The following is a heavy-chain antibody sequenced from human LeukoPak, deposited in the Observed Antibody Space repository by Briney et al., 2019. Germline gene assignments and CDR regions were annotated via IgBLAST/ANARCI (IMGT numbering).Heavy chain of an antibody. Sequence: SETLSLTCTVSGGYIITSGHYWGWIRQPPGKGVEGIGSIYYTGVTSTNPFFRSRMSISVDTSKNQFSLNLTSVTAADAAVYYCARERSSSGGHNWFDPWGQGTLVTVSS. CDR2: IYYTGVT. V-gene: IGHV4-39*07. CDR1: GGYIITSGHY. D-gene: IGHD4-23*01. CDR3: ARERSSSGGHNWFDP. J-gene: IGHJ5*02.